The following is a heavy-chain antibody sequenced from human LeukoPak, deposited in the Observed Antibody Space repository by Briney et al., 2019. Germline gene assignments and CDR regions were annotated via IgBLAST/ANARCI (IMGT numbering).Heavy chain of an antibody. V-gene: IGHV5-51*01. Sequence: GESLKISCKGSGYSFTSYWIGWVRQMSGKGLECMGIIYPGDSDTRYSPSFQGQVSISADKSISTDYLQWSSLKASDTAMYYCASAYSGSLDAFDIWGQGTMVTVSS. J-gene: IGHJ3*02. CDR1: GYSFTSYW. D-gene: IGHD1-26*01. CDR2: IYPGDSDT. CDR3: ASAYSGSLDAFDI.